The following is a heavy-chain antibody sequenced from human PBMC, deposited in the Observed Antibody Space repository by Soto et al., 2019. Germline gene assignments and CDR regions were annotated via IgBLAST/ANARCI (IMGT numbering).Heavy chain of an antibody. D-gene: IGHD5-18*01. CDR3: AREAMGTYGMDV. Sequence: ASVKVSCKASGGTFSSYAISWVRQAPGQGLEWMGGIIPIFGTANYAQKFQGRVTITADESTSTAYMELSSLRSEDTAVYYCAREAMGTYGMDVWGQGTTVTVSS. J-gene: IGHJ6*02. CDR1: GGTFSSYA. V-gene: IGHV1-69*13. CDR2: IIPIFGTA.